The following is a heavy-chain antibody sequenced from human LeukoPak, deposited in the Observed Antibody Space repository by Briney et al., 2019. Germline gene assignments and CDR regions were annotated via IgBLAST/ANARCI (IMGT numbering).Heavy chain of an antibody. V-gene: IGHV4-59*01. J-gene: IGHJ6*02. Sequence: SETLSLTCTVSGGSISSYYWSWIRQPPGKGLEWIGYIYYSGSTNYNPSLKSRVTISVDTSKNQFSLKLSSVTAADTAVYYCARGYYYYYGMDVWGQGTTVTVSS. CDR2: IYYSGST. CDR3: ARGYYYYYGMDV. CDR1: GGSISSYY.